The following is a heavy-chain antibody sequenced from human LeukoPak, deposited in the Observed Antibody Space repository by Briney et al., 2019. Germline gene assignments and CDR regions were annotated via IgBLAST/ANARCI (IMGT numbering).Heavy chain of an antibody. V-gene: IGHV1-69*05. CDR3: AREPNLNYYDSSGYYPEYFQH. CDR2: IIPIFGTA. D-gene: IGHD3-22*01. Sequence: SVKVSCKASGGTFSSYAISWARQAPGQGLEWMGGIIPIFGTANYAQKFQGRVTITTDESTSTAYMELSSLRSEDTAVYYCAREPNLNYYDSSGYYPEYFQHWGQGTLVTVSS. CDR1: GGTFSSYA. J-gene: IGHJ1*01.